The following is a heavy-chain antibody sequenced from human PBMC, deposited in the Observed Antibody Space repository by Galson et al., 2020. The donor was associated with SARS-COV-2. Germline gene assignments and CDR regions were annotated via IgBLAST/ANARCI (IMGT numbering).Heavy chain of an antibody. CDR1: GYTFTGYY. J-gene: IGHJ5*02. Sequence: ASVKVSCKASGYTFTGYYMHWVRQAPGQGLEWVGWINPNRGDTRYAEKFQGRVTMTRDTSISTAYMELSRLKSDDTAVYYCARDCSDSSSNNWFDPWGQGTLVTVSS. CDR2: INPNRGDT. V-gene: IGHV1-2*02. CDR3: ARDCSDSSSNNWFDP. D-gene: IGHD2-15*01.